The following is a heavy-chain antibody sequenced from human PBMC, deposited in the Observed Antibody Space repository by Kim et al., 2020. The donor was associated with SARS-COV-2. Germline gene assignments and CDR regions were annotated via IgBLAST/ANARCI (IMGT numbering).Heavy chain of an antibody. CDR2: ISAYNGNT. D-gene: IGHD3-22*01. CDR3: ARDLRDYYDSPDDAFDI. J-gene: IGHJ3*02. CDR1: GYTFTSYG. Sequence: ASVKVSCKASGYTFTSYGISWVRQAPGQGLEWMGWISAYNGNTNYAQKLQGRVTMTTDTSTSTAYMELRSLRSDDTAVYYCARDLRDYYDSPDDAFDIWGQGTMVTVSS. V-gene: IGHV1-18*04.